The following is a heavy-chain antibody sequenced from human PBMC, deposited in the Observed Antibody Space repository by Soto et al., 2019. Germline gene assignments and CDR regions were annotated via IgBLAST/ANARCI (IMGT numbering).Heavy chain of an antibody. J-gene: IGHJ4*02. V-gene: IGHV4-59*01. CDR1: GVSISSNY. CDR3: ARRYGASFDY. D-gene: IGHD4-17*01. CDR2: LYYSGST. Sequence: SETLSLTCIVSGVSISSNYLSWIRQPPGKGLELIGYLYYSGSTYYNPSLKSRVTISVDTSKNQFSLKLSSVTAADTAVYYCARRYGASFDYWGQGTLVTVSS.